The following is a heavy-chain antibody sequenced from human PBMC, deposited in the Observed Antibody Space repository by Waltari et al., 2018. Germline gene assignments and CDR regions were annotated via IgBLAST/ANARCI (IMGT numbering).Heavy chain of an antibody. CDR3: ARGPELLADYFDY. J-gene: IGHJ4*02. Sequence: QVQLVQYGAAVKKPGSSVKVFCKASGGTFSSSALSRVRQAPGQGLEWMGGIIPILGTANYAHKFQGRVTITTDESTSTAYMELSSLRSEDTAVYYCARGPELLADYFDYWGQGTLVTVSS. D-gene: IGHD1-7*01. CDR2: IIPILGTA. V-gene: IGHV1-69*05. CDR1: GGTFSSSA.